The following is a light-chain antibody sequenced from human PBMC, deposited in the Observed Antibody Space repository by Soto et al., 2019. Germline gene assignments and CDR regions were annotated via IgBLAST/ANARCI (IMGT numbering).Light chain of an antibody. J-gene: IGKJ1*01. CDR2: DAS. CDR3: QHRGR. Sequence: VLTQSPATVALSPGDRATLSCRAGQNINNFIAWYQHKPGQAPRLLIYDASNRATGIPGRFSGSGSGTDFTLTIISLESEDFAVYYCQHRGRFGQGTKVDIK. V-gene: IGKV3-11*01. CDR1: QNINNF.